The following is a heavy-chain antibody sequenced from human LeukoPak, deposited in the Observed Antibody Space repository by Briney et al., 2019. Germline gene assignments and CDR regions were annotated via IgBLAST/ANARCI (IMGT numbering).Heavy chain of an antibody. D-gene: IGHD4-17*01. CDR1: SDSFSSYY. J-gene: IGHJ4*02. CDR2: LYPGVST. V-gene: IGHV4-4*07. Sequence: RPSETLSLTCTVSSDSFSSYYWARIRQPAGKGLEWLGRLYPGVSTNYSPSLKSRLTMSVDTSKNQFSLKLTSMTAADTAVYFCARSAVTRAGVFDYWGRGTLVTVSS. CDR3: ARSAVTRAGVFDY.